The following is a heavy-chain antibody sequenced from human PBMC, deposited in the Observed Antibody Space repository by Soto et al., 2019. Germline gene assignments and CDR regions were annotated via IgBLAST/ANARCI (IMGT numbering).Heavy chain of an antibody. CDR3: AKLYDSSGRVDYYYGMDV. V-gene: IGHV3-7*03. Sequence: GGSLRLSCAVSGFTFSNFWMSWVRQAPGKGLEWVANIEGDGSAKHYLDSVKGRFTISRDNAKNSLFLQMSSLRAEDTAVYYCAKLYDSSGRVDYYYGMDVWGQGTTVTVSS. CDR1: GFTFSNFW. J-gene: IGHJ6*02. CDR2: IEGDGSAK. D-gene: IGHD3-22*01.